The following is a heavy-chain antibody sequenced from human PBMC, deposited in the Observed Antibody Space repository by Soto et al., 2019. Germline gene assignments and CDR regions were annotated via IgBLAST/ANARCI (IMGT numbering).Heavy chain of an antibody. J-gene: IGHJ2*01. CDR3: ARFNWYFDL. CDR1: GGSINSYY. Sequence: PSETLSRTCTVSGGSINSYYWSCIRQPPGKGLEWIGYIYYSGSTNYNPSLKSRVTISVDTSKNQFSLKLSSVTAADTAVYYCARFNWYFDLWGRGTLVTVSS. CDR2: IYYSGST. V-gene: IGHV4-59*08.